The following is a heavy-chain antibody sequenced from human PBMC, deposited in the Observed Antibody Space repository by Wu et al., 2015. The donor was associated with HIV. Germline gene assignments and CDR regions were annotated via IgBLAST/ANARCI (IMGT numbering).Heavy chain of an antibody. CDR3: ARVGYASSWYNY. D-gene: IGHD6-13*01. CDR2: INPSGGDT. Sequence: QVQLVQSGAEMKKPGASVKVSCKASGYTFTSYYMHWVRQAPGQGLEWMGIINPSGGDTTYAQKFQGRVTMTRDTSTSTAYMELSSLRSEDTAIYYCARVGYASSWYNYWGQGTLVTVSS. V-gene: IGHV1-46*01. CDR1: GYTFTSYY. J-gene: IGHJ4*02.